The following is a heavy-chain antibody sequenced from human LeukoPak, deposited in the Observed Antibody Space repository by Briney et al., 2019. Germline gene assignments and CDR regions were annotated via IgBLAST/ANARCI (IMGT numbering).Heavy chain of an antibody. Sequence: PGGSLRLSCAASGFTFSSYSMNWVRQAPGKGLEWVSSISSSSSCIYYADSVKGRFTISRDNAKNSLYLQMNSLRAEDTAVYYCARDCTNGVCYNWFDPWGQGTRVTVSS. V-gene: IGHV3-21*01. D-gene: IGHD2-8*01. CDR3: ARDCTNGVCYNWFDP. CDR1: GFTFSSYS. J-gene: IGHJ5*02. CDR2: ISSSSSCI.